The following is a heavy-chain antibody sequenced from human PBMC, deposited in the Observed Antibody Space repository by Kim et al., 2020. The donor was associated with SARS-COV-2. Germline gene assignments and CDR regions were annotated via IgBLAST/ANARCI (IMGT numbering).Heavy chain of an antibody. V-gene: IGHV3-23*01. D-gene: IGHD3-22*01. Sequence: GGSLRLSCAASGFTFSSYAMSWVRQAPGKGLEWVSAISGSGGSTYYADSVKGRFTISRDNSKNTLYLQMNSLRAEDTAVYYCAKDLRVGGKYYHDSSGGYWGQGTLVTVSS. CDR2: ISGSGGST. CDR1: GFTFSSYA. J-gene: IGHJ4*02. CDR3: AKDLRVGGKYYHDSSGGY.